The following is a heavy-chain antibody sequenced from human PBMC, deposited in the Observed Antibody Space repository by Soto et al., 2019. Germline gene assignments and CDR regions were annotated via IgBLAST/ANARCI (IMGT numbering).Heavy chain of an antibody. CDR1: GGSFSSYY. Sequence: QVQLQESGPGLVKPSETLSLTCSVSGGSFSSYYWSWIRQPPGKGLEWIGYINYSGSTDYNPSLKSRVTTSVDTSKNQFSLRLSSVTAADTALYYCARGHYYDSSGFSRHYYFDYWGQGTLVTVSS. D-gene: IGHD3-22*01. CDR2: INYSGST. J-gene: IGHJ4*02. V-gene: IGHV4-59*01. CDR3: ARGHYYDSSGFSRHYYFDY.